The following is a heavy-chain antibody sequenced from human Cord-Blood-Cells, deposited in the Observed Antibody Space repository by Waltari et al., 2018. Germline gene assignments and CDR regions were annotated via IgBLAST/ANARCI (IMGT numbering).Heavy chain of an antibody. CDR2: IYYSGCT. CDR3: SSWGFVDFWSGYYAFDI. Sequence: QLQLQESGPGLVKPSETLSLTCTVSGGSISSSSFYWGWIRQPPGKGLGWIGSIYYSGCTNDSRSLKRRVTISVDTAKNQFSLKLSSVTAADTAVYYCSSWGFVDFWSGYYAFDIWGQGTMVTVSS. V-gene: IGHV4-39*01. J-gene: IGHJ3*02. D-gene: IGHD3-3*01. CDR1: GGSISSSSFY.